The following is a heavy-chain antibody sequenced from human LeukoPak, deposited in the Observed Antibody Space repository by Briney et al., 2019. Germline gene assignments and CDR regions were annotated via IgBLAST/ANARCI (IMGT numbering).Heavy chain of an antibody. Sequence: GGSLRLSCVASGFTLSNYWMHWVRQAPGKGLVWVSRISTDGNTATYADSVKGRFSISRDNAKNTLYLQMNRLRAEDTAVYHCTTLHIVDYWAQGTLVTVSS. CDR1: GFTLSNYW. D-gene: IGHD2-15*01. J-gene: IGHJ4*02. CDR2: ISTDGNTA. CDR3: TTLHIVDY. V-gene: IGHV3-74*01.